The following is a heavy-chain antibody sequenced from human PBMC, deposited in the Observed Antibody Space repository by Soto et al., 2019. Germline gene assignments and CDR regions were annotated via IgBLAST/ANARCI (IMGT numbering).Heavy chain of an antibody. D-gene: IGHD2-2*02. Sequence: SVKVSCKASGGTFSSYAISWVRQAPGQGLEWMGGIIPIFGTANYAQKFQGRVTITADESTSTAYMELSSLRSEVTAVYYCARAYCSSTSCYIPSQPGYFDYWGQGTLVTVSS. J-gene: IGHJ4*02. CDR3: ARAYCSSTSCYIPSQPGYFDY. V-gene: IGHV1-69*13. CDR2: IIPIFGTA. CDR1: GGTFSSYA.